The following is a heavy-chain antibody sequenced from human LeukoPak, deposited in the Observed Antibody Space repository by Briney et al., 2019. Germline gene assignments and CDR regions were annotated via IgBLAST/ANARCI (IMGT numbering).Heavy chain of an antibody. J-gene: IGHJ5*02. CDR2: IKEDGSEK. CDR1: GFSFSIHD. CDR3: VYGGSYYVA. D-gene: IGHD1-26*01. V-gene: IGHV3-7*01. Sequence: GGSLRLSCAASGFSFSIHDMTWVRQAPGKGLELVANIKEDGSEKYYVDSVKGRFTISRDNAKNSLYLQMNRLRAEDTALYYCVYGGSYYVAWGQGTLVTVSS.